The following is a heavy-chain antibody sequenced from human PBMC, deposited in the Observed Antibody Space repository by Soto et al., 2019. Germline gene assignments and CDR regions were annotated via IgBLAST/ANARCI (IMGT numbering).Heavy chain of an antibody. J-gene: IGHJ4*02. V-gene: IGHV4-4*02. CDR2: IYHSGST. CDR3: ARDGRYYDSSGYSGFDY. Sequence: SETLSLTCAVSGGSISSSNWWSWVRQPPGKGLEWIGEIYHSGSTNYNPSLKSRVTISVDKSKNQFSLKLSSVTAADTAVYYCARDGRYYDSSGYSGFDYWGQGTLVTVSS. CDR1: GGSISSSNW. D-gene: IGHD3-22*01.